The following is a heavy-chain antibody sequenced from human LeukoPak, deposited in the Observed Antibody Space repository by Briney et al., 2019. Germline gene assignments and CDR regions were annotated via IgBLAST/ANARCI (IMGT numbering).Heavy chain of an antibody. CDR2: ISGSGGST. Sequence: GGSLRLSCAASGFTFSSYAMSWVRQAPGKGLEWVSGISGSGGSTYYADSVKGRFTISRVNSKNTLYLQMNSLRAGDTAVYYCATLDYSNYYYYGMDVWGQGPTVTVSS. J-gene: IGHJ6*02. V-gene: IGHV3-23*01. D-gene: IGHD4-11*01. CDR3: ATLDYSNYYYYGMDV. CDR1: GFTFSSYA.